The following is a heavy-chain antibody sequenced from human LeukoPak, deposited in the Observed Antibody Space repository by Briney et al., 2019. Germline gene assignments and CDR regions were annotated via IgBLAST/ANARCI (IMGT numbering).Heavy chain of an antibody. D-gene: IGHD3-10*01. CDR1: GGTFIIYA. CDR2: IIPIFGTA. Sequence: SVTVSFKASGGTFIIYAISWVRQAPGQGLEWMGGIIPIFGTANYAQKFQGRVTITADESTSTAYMELSSLRSEDTAVYYCARDYSSGGDAFDIWGQGTMVTVSS. CDR3: ARDYSSGGDAFDI. V-gene: IGHV1-69*13. J-gene: IGHJ3*02.